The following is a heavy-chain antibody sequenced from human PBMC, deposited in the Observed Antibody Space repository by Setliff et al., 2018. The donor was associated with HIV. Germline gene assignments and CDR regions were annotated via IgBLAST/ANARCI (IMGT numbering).Heavy chain of an antibody. CDR3: ARADPVYGSGSCLDY. J-gene: IGHJ4*02. V-gene: IGHV4-38-2*01. CDR1: GYSISSGYY. Sequence: SETLSLTCGVSGYSISSGYYWGWIRQPPGKGLEWIGSIYYSGSTYSNPSLKSRVTISVDTSKNQFSLKLSSVTAADTAVYYCARADPVYGSGSCLDYWGQGTLVTVSS. D-gene: IGHD3-10*01. CDR2: IYYSGST.